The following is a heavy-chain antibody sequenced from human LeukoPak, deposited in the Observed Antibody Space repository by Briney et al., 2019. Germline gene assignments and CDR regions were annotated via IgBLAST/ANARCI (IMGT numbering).Heavy chain of an antibody. CDR2: FSSSARA. CDR1: GGSLSSYY. CDR3: ARFLGRAYYYYGMAV. J-gene: IGHJ6*02. D-gene: IGHD3-3*01. V-gene: IGHV4-59*07. Sequence: SDTLSLTYTVSGGSLSSYYWSWIRQPPGKGLGGVWYFSSSARANWNPSLQSRLSIPVASAKNQVSRKVSSGTAADTAVYYCARFLGRAYYYYGMAVWGQGTTVTVS.